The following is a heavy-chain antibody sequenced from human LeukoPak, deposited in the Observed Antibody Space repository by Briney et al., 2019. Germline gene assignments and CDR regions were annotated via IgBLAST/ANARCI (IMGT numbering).Heavy chain of an antibody. CDR2: IYYGGST. CDR3: ARARFLVVPAASWFDP. J-gene: IGHJ5*02. Sequence: SETLSLTCTVSGGSISSGGYYWSWIRQHPGKGLEWIGYIYYGGSTYYNPSLKSRVTISVDTSKNQFSLKLSSVTAADTAVYYCARARFLVVPAASWFDPWGQGTLVTVSS. D-gene: IGHD2-2*01. CDR1: GGSISSGGYY. V-gene: IGHV4-31*03.